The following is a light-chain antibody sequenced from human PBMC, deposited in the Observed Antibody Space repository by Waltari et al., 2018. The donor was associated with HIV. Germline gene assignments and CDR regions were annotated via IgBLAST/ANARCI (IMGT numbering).Light chain of an antibody. V-gene: IGLV2-14*02. Sequence: QSALTQPASVSGSPGQSITISCTGTSSNVGSDDLVSWYQQHPGEAPQLIIYEVTKRPSGGSNRFSGSKSGNTASLAITGLQAEDEADYYCQSYDSSLSGFVVFGGGTKLTVL. CDR2: EVT. J-gene: IGLJ2*01. CDR1: SSNVGSDDL. CDR3: QSYDSSLSGFVV.